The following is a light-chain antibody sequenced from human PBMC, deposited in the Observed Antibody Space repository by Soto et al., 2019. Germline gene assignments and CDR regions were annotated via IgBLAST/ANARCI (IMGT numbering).Light chain of an antibody. Sequence: DIQMTQSPSTLSASVGDRVTITCRASQSISSWLAWYQQKPGKAPKLLIYDASSLESGVPSRFSGSGSGTEFTLNISSLQPDDFETYYCQHYNSYSEAFGQGTKVDIK. J-gene: IGKJ1*01. CDR3: QHYNSYSEA. CDR2: DAS. V-gene: IGKV1-5*01. CDR1: QSISSW.